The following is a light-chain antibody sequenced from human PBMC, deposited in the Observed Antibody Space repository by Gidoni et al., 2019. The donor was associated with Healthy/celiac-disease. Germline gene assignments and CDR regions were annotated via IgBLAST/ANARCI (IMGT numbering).Light chain of an antibody. J-gene: IGKJ1*01. Sequence: DIQMTQSPSSLSASVGDRVTITCRASKRISSYLNWYQQKPGKDPKLLIYSASSLQSGVPSRFSGSGSGTDFTLKIRSLQPEDFATYYCQQSYRTPRTFGQGTKVEIK. CDR1: KRISSY. CDR2: SAS. CDR3: QQSYRTPRT. V-gene: IGKV1-39*01.